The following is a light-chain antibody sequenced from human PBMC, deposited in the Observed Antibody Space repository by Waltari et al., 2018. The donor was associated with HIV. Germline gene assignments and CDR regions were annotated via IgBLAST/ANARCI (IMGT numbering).Light chain of an antibody. Sequence: DVQMTQSPSTVSASIGDRVTLTCRASQTISNWLAWYQQKPGKAPNLLIYQASNLESWVPSRFRGSGSGTEFTLIIANLQAEDSATYYCQQYWSYSPWTFGQGTKVE. CDR2: QAS. J-gene: IGKJ1*01. V-gene: IGKV1-5*03. CDR1: QTISNW. CDR3: QQYWSYSPWT.